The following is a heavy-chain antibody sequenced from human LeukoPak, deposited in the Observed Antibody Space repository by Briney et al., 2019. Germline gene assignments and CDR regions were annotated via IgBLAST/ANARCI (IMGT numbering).Heavy chain of an antibody. CDR2: IYHSGST. J-gene: IGHJ3*02. D-gene: IGHD3-16*01. CDR1: GYFISSGYY. CDR3: ARLDYYDSNFDI. V-gene: IGHV4-38-2*01. Sequence: SETLSLTCAVSGYFISSGYYWGWIRQPPGKGLEWIGSIYHSGSTYYNPSLKSRVAISVDTSKNQFSLKLSSVTAADTAVYYCARLDYYDSNFDIWGQGTMVTVSS.